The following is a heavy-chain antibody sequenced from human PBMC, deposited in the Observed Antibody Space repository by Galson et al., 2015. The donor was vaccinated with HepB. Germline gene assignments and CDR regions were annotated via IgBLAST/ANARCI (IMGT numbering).Heavy chain of an antibody. CDR2: MNPNSGNT. CDR3: AMGTSPYYDILTGYPN. D-gene: IGHD3-9*01. J-gene: IGHJ4*02. V-gene: IGHV1-8*01. Sequence: SVKVSCKASGYTFTSYDINWVRQATGQGLEWMGWMNPNSGNTGYAQKFQGRVTMTRNTSISTAYMELSSLRSEDTAVYYCAMGTSPYYDILTGYPNWGQGTLVTVSS. CDR1: GYTFTSYD.